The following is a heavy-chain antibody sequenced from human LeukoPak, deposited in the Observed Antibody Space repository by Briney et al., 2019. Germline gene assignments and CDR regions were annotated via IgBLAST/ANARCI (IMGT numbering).Heavy chain of an antibody. V-gene: IGHV3-53*01. CDR1: GFTVSSNY. J-gene: IGHJ4*02. CDR2: IYSVGST. D-gene: IGHD6-19*01. Sequence: PGGSLRLSCAASGFTVSSNYMTWVRQAPGEGLEWLSVIYSVGSTYYADSVKGRFTILRDNSKNTLYLQMISLRAEDTAVYYCATSIAVAGCFDYWGQGTLVTVSS. CDR3: ATSIAVAGCFDY.